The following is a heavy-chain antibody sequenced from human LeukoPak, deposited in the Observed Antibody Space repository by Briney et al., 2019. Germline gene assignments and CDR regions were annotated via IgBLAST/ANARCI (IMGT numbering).Heavy chain of an antibody. D-gene: IGHD6-19*01. V-gene: IGHV3-23*01. Sequence: PGGSLRLSCAASGFTFSSYAMSWVRQAPGKGLEWVSAISGSGGSTYHADSVKGRFTISRDNSKNTLYLQMNSLRAEDTAVYYCAKVSSGWLYYFDYWGQGTLVTVSS. CDR2: ISGSGGST. J-gene: IGHJ4*02. CDR1: GFTFSSYA. CDR3: AKVSSGWLYYFDY.